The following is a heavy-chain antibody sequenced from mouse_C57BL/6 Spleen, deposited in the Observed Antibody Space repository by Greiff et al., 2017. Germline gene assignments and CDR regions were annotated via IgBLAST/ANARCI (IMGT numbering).Heavy chain of an antibody. J-gene: IGHJ1*03. CDR3: ARGATVGRYFDV. D-gene: IGHD1-1*01. Sequence: EVQLQQSGPGLVKPSQSLSLTCSVTGYSITSGYYWNWIRQFPGNKLEWMGYISYDGSNNYNPSLKNRISITRDTSKNQFFLKLNSVTTEDTATYYCARGATVGRYFDVWGTGTTVTVSS. CDR1: GYSITSGYY. CDR2: ISYDGSN. V-gene: IGHV3-6*01.